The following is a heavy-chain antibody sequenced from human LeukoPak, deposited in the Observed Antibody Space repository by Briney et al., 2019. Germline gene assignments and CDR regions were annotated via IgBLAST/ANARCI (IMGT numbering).Heavy chain of an antibody. CDR3: VRGMSCAY. D-gene: IGHD3-16*01. CDR1: GFPFSTYW. V-gene: IGHV3-7*01. J-gene: IGHJ4*02. Sequence: GGSLRLPCAASGFPFSTYWMSWVRQAPGKGLEWLANIKEDGSEKYSVDSVKGRFIISRDNAQNSPYLQMSSLRADDTAVYCCVRGMSCAYWGQGTLVTVSS. CDR2: IKEDGSEK.